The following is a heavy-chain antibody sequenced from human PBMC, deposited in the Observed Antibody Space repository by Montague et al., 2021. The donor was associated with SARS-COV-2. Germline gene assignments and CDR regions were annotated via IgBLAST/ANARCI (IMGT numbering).Heavy chain of an antibody. CDR2: IYYSGST. J-gene: IGHJ4*02. CDR3: ARKAGRGITFFGVVTASYYFDY. V-gene: IGHV4-39*01. D-gene: IGHD3-3*01. Sequence: SETLSITCTVSGGSISSRTYYWGWIRQPPGKGLEWIGSIYYSGSTYYKPSLKSRVTISVDTSKNQFSLKLSSVTAADTAVYYCARKAGRGITFFGVVTASYYFDYWGQGTLVTVSS. CDR1: GGSISSRTYY.